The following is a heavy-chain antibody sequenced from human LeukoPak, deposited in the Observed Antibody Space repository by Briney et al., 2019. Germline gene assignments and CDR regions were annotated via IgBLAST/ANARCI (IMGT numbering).Heavy chain of an antibody. V-gene: IGHV3-23*01. J-gene: IGHJ4*02. CDR3: ARGVEPLAANTLAY. CDR2: ISGSGSNT. D-gene: IGHD1-14*01. CDR1: GFTFSTCA. Sequence: GGSLRLSCAASGFTFSTCAMSWVRQAPGKGLEWVSTISGSGSNTYYADSVQGRFTISRDNSKNTLYLEMNSLSPDDTAVYYCARGVEPLAANTLAYWGQGTLVTVSS.